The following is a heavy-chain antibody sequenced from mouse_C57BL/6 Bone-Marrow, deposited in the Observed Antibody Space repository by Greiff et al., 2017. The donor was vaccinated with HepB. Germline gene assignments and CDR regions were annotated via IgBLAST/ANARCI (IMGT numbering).Heavy chain of an antibody. CDR2: ISSGSSTI. CDR3: ARRYYGSPAWFAY. J-gene: IGHJ3*01. D-gene: IGHD1-1*01. V-gene: IGHV5-17*01. Sequence: EVQLVESGGGLVKPGGSLKLSCAASGFTFSDYGMHWVRQAPEKGLEWVAYISSGSSTIYYADTVKGRCTISRDNAKNTLFLQMTSLRSEDTAMYYCARRYYGSPAWFAYWGQGTLVTVSA. CDR1: GFTFSDYG.